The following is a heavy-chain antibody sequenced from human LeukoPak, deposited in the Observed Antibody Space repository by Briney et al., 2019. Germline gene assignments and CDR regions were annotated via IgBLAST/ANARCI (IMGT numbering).Heavy chain of an antibody. V-gene: IGHV1-18*01. J-gene: IGHJ6*03. D-gene: IGHD5-18*01. CDR3: ARAPQYTAMVSYYYMDV. CDR1: GYTFTSYG. CDR2: ISAYNGNT. Sequence: GASVKVSCKASGYTFTSYGISWVRQAPGQGLEWMGWISAYNGNTNYAQKLQGRVTMTTDTSTSTAYMELRSLRSDDTAVYYCARAPQYTAMVSYYYMDVWGKGTTVTVSS.